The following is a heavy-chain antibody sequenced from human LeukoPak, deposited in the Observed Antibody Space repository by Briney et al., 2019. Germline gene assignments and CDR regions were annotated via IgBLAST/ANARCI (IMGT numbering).Heavy chain of an antibody. V-gene: IGHV3-23*01. Sequence: GGSLRLSCAASGFTFSSYPMTWVRQAPGKGLEWVSVISGSGGATYYADSVKGRFTISRDNSKNTLCLQMNSLRAEDTAVYYCARAAMVRGVDYFDSWGQGTLVTVSS. D-gene: IGHD3-10*01. CDR2: ISGSGGAT. CDR1: GFTFSSYP. CDR3: ARAAMVRGVDYFDS. J-gene: IGHJ4*02.